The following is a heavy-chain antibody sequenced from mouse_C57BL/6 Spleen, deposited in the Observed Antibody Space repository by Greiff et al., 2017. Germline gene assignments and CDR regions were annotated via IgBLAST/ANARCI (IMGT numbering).Heavy chain of an antibody. V-gene: IGHV1-7*01. CDR3: ARRGNDYDGGDYFDY. Sequence: QVQLQQPGAELVKPGASVKLSCKASGYTFTSYWMHWVKQRPGQGLEWIGYINPSSGYTKYNQKFKDKATLTADKSSSTAYMQLSSLTYEDSAVYYCARRGNDYDGGDYFDYWGQGTTLTVSS. D-gene: IGHD2-4*01. CDR2: INPSSGYT. J-gene: IGHJ2*01. CDR1: GYTFTSYW.